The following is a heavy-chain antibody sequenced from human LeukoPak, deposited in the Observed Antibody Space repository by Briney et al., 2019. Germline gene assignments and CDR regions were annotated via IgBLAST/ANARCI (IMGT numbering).Heavy chain of an antibody. CDR2: IYTSGST. J-gene: IGHJ4*02. CDR1: GVSISSYY. V-gene: IGHV4-4*07. Sequence: SETLSLTCSVSGVSISSYYWSWIRQPAGKGLEWIGRIYTSGSTNYNPSLKSRVTMSIDTSKNQFSLKLSSVTAADTAVYYCARGSAGGELLLWGQGTLVTVSS. CDR3: ARGSAGGELLL. D-gene: IGHD1-26*01.